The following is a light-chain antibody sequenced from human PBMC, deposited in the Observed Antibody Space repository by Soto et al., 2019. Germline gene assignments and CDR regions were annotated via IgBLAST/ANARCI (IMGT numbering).Light chain of an antibody. V-gene: IGLV2-14*01. Sequence: QSVLTQPASVSGSPGQSITISCTGTSSDVGGYNYVSWYQQHPGKAPKLIIYEVSNRPSGVSHRFSGSKSGNTASLTISGLQADDEADYYCSSYTSSYTYVFGSGTKVTVL. J-gene: IGLJ1*01. CDR2: EVS. CDR1: SSDVGGYNY. CDR3: SSYTSSYTYV.